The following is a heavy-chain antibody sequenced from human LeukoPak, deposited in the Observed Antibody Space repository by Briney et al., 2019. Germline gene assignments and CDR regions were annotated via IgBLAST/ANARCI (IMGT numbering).Heavy chain of an antibody. Sequence: QPGRSLRLSCAASGFTFSSYAMHWVRQAPGKGLEWVAVISYDGSNKYYADSVKGRFTISRDNAKNTLYLQMNSLRAEDTAVYYCARGGDGYNFWENLDYWGQGTLVIVSS. J-gene: IGHJ4*02. V-gene: IGHV3-30*04. D-gene: IGHD5-24*01. CDR3: ARGGDGYNFWENLDY. CDR2: ISYDGSNK. CDR1: GFTFSSYA.